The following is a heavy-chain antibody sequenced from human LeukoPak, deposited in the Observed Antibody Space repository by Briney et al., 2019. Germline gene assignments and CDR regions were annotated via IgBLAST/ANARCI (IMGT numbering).Heavy chain of an antibody. CDR2: IFHTGNT. V-gene: IGHV4-59*08. D-gene: IGHD3-10*01. J-gene: IGHJ4*02. Sequence: SETLSLTCTVSGGSISTNYWSWIRQPPGKGLERIGYIFHTGNTNYNPSLKSRVTISVDTSKNQFSLKLSSVTAADTAVYFCARQIRGAYYYFDSWGQGTLVAVSS. CDR3: ARQIRGAYYYFDS. CDR1: GGSISTNY.